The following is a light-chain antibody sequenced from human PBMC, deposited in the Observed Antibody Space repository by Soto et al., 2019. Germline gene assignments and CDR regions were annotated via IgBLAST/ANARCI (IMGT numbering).Light chain of an antibody. CDR2: EVS. Sequence: QSALTQPASVSGSPGQSITFSCIGTSSDVGSYNLVSWYQQHPGKAPKVLIYEVSERPSGVSNRFSGSKSGNTASLTISGLQAEDEAEYYCCSYAGSRTHVLFGGGTKLTVL. V-gene: IGLV2-23*02. CDR1: SSDVGSYNL. CDR3: CSYAGSRTHVL. J-gene: IGLJ2*01.